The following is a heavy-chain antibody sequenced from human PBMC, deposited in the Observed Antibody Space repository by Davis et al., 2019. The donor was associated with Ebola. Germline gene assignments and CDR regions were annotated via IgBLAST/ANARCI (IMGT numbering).Heavy chain of an antibody. CDR2: ISSSSSYI. CDR1: GFTFSSYS. J-gene: IGHJ5*02. CDR3: AREVSWYGDYGWFDP. Sequence: GESLKISCAASGFTFSSYSMSWVRQAPGKGLEWVSSISSSSSYIYYADSVKGRFTISRDNAKNSLYLQMNSLRSEDTAVYYCAREVSWYGDYGWFDPWGQGTLVTVSS. D-gene: IGHD4-17*01. V-gene: IGHV3-21*04.